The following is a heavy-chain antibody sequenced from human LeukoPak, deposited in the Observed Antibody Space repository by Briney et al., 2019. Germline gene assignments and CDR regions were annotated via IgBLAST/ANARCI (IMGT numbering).Heavy chain of an antibody. CDR1: GGSISRYY. CDR3: AREGYSSSWSAKYDY. CDR2: IYTSGST. Sequence: PSETPSLTCTVSGGSISRYYWSWIRQPAGKGLEWIGRIYTSGSTNYNPSLKSRVTMSVDTSKNQFSLKLSSVTAADTAVYYCAREGYSSSWSAKYDYWGQGTLVTVSS. J-gene: IGHJ4*02. D-gene: IGHD6-13*01. V-gene: IGHV4-4*07.